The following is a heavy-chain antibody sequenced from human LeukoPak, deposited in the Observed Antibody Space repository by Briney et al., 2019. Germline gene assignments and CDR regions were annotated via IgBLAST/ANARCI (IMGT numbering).Heavy chain of an antibody. D-gene: IGHD3-22*01. Sequence: SVKVSCKASGGTFSSYAISWVRQAPGQGLEWMGGIIPIFGTANYAQKFQGRVTITTDESTSTSYMELSSLRSEDTAVYYCARDGTYYYDSSGYYYAYWGQGTLVTVSS. CDR2: IIPIFGTA. J-gene: IGHJ4*02. V-gene: IGHV1-69*05. CDR3: ARDGTYYYDSSGYYYAY. CDR1: GGTFSSYA.